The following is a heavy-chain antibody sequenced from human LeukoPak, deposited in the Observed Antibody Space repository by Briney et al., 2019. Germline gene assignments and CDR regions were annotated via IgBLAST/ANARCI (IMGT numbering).Heavy chain of an antibody. V-gene: IGHV3-66*01. J-gene: IGHJ4*02. CDR3: ARYSSGGGDD. CDR2: IYSGGGT. CDR1: GATVSSNH. Sequence: GGSLRLSCAVSGATVSSNHMSWVRQAPGKGLEWVSAIYSGGGTYYADSVKGRFTLSRDNSKNTLYLQMNSLRAEDTAVYYCARYSSGGGDDWGQGTLVTVSS. D-gene: IGHD6-19*01.